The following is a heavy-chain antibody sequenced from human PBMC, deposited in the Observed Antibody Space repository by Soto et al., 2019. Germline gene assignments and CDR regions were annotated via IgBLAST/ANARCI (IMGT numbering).Heavy chain of an antibody. CDR1: GGSISSSSYY. J-gene: IGHJ4*02. V-gene: IGHV4-39*01. D-gene: IGHD1-26*01. CDR2: IYYSGST. CDR3: ARRVSGSDFHY. Sequence: QLQLQESGPGLVKPSETLSLTCTVSGGSISSSSYYWGWIRQPPGKGLEWIGNIYYSGSTYYNPSLKSRVTTSVHTSKNQFSLKLSSVTAADTAVYYCARRVSGSDFHYWGQGTLVTVSS.